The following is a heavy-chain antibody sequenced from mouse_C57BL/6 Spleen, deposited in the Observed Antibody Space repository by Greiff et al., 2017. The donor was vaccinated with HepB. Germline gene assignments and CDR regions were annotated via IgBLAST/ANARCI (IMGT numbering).Heavy chain of an antibody. J-gene: IGHJ2*01. Sequence: VQLQQSGAELVRPGSSVKLSCKASGYTFTSYCMHWVKQSPVQCLEWIGNIDPSDSDTHYKQKFKDKATLTVDKSSSTAYMQLSSLTSEDSAVYYCARRNYYGSSHFDYWGQGTTLTVSS. CDR2: IDPSDSDT. V-gene: IGHV1-52*01. CDR3: ARRNYYGSSHFDY. D-gene: IGHD1-1*01. CDR1: GYTFTSYC.